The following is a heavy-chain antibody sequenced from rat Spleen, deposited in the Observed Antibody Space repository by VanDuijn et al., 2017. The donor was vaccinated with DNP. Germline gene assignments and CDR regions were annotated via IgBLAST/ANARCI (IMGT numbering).Heavy chain of an antibody. V-gene: IGHV5-31*01. D-gene: IGHD1-11*01. Sequence: EVQLVESGGDLVQPGRSLKLSCVASGFTFNNYWMTWIRQVPGKGLEWFASITSSGSDTYYPDSVKGRFTISRDNARNTLYLQMDSLRSEDTATYYCARSHYGQRGYYFDYWGQGVMVTVSS. CDR2: ITSSGSDT. CDR3: ARSHYGQRGYYFDY. J-gene: IGHJ2*01. CDR1: GFTFNNYW.